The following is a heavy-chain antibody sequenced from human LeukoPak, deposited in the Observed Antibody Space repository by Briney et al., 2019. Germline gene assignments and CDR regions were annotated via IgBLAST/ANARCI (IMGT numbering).Heavy chain of an antibody. V-gene: IGHV3-23*01. J-gene: IGHJ4*02. CDR2: ISGSGGST. CDR3: ATSLAVVAATSYFDY. Sequence: PGGSLRLSFAASGFTFSSYAMSWVRQAPGKGLEWVSAISGSGGSTYYADSVKGRFTIPRDNSKNTLYLQMNSLRAEDTAVYYCATSLAVVAATSYFDYWGQGTLVTVSS. D-gene: IGHD2-15*01. CDR1: GFTFSSYA.